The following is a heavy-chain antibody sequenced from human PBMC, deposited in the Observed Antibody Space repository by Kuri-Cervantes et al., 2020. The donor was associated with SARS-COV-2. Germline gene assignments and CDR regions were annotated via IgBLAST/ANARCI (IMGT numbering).Heavy chain of an antibody. V-gene: IGHV1-69*13. Sequence: SVKVSCKASGGTFSSYGISWVRQAPGQGLEWMGGIIPIFGTANYAQKFQGRVTITADESTSIVYVELSSLRSEDTAIYYCASYYYDSSDYRESDYWGQGTLVTASS. CDR2: IIPIFGTA. CDR1: GGTFSSYG. CDR3: ASYYYDSSDYRESDY. D-gene: IGHD3-22*01. J-gene: IGHJ4*02.